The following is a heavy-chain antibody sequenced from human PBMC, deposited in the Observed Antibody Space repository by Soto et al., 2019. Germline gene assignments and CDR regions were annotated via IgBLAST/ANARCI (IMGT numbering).Heavy chain of an antibody. V-gene: IGHV1-3*01. D-gene: IGHD6-13*01. J-gene: IGHJ5*02. CDR2: INAGNGNT. CDR1: GYIFATYI. Sequence: ASVKVSCKASGYIFATYIIHWVRQAPGQRLEWMGWINAGNGNTKYSQKFQGRVTMTRDTSASTAYMELSSLTSEDTAVYHCARDFLVAAGVNWFDPWGQGTLVTVSS. CDR3: ARDFLVAAGVNWFDP.